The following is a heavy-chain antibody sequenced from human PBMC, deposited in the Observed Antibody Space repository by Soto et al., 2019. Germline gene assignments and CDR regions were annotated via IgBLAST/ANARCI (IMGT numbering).Heavy chain of an antibody. CDR1: GGTFSSYA. Sequence: QVQLVQSGAEVKKPGSSVKVSCKASGGTFSSYAISWVRQAPGQGLEWMGGIIPIFGTANYAQKFQGRVTITADESTSTAYMELSSLRSEETAVYYCAESTSTMVRGVIPHFDYWGQGTLVTVSS. J-gene: IGHJ4*02. CDR2: IIPIFGTA. D-gene: IGHD3-10*01. CDR3: AESTSTMVRGVIPHFDY. V-gene: IGHV1-69*01.